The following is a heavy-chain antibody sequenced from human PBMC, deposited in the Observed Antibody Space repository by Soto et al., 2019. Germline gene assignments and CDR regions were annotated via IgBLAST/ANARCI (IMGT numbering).Heavy chain of an antibody. CDR2: FDPEDGET. J-gene: IGHJ4*02. CDR1: GYTLTELS. V-gene: IGHV1-24*01. D-gene: IGHD6-19*01. CDR3: ATDNGPVAGNAYDY. Sequence: ASVKVSCKVSGYTLTELSMHWVRQAPGKGLEWMGGFDPEDGETIYAQKFQGRVTMTEDTSTDTAYMELSSLRSEDTAVYYCATDNGPVAGNAYDYWGQGTLVTVCS.